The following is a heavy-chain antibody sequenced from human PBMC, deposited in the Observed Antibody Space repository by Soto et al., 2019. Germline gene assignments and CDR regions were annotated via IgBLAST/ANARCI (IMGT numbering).Heavy chain of an antibody. D-gene: IGHD6-19*01. CDR2: IYYSGST. J-gene: IGHJ5*02. CDR3: ARHYSSGSRNWFDP. V-gene: IGHV4-39*01. CDR1: GGSINSSSYF. Sequence: ETLSLTCSVSGGSINSSSYFWGWVRQPPGKGLEWIGSIYYSGSTYYNPSLRSRVTIPVDTSKNQFSLKLSSVTAADTAVFYCARHYSSGSRNWFDPWGQGTLVTVSS.